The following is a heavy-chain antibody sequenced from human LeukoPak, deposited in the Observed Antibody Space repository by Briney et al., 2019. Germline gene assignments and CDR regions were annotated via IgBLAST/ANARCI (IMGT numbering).Heavy chain of an antibody. Sequence: ASVNVSCKASGYTFTGYYMHWVRQAPGQGLEWMGWINPNSGATNYAQKFQGRVTMTRDTSISTAYMELSRLGSDDTAVYYCVPARLRGWYFDLWGRGTLVTVSS. V-gene: IGHV1-2*02. CDR3: VPARLRGWYFDL. D-gene: IGHD3-16*01. CDR1: GYTFTGYY. J-gene: IGHJ2*01. CDR2: INPNSGAT.